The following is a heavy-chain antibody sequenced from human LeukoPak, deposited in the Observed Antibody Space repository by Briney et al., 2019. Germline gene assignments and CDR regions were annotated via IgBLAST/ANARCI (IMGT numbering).Heavy chain of an antibody. V-gene: IGHV3-74*01. J-gene: IGHJ5*02. D-gene: IGHD3-10*01. CDR3: ARVATGSYDWFDP. CDR1: GFTVSSSY. Sequence: GGSLRLSCAASGFTVSSSYMSWVRQAPGKGLVWVSRINSDGSTTSYADSVKGRFTISRDNSKNTLYLQMNSLRAEDTAVYFCARVATGSYDWFDPWGQGTLVTVSS. CDR2: INSDGSTT.